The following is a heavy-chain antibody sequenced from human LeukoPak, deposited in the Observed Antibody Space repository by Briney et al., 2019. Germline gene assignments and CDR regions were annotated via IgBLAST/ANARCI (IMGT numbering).Heavy chain of an antibody. CDR1: GFTFSRYW. D-gene: IGHD1-14*01. Sequence: GRSLSLSCAVSGFTFSRYWMSWVRQAPGKGLEWVGNIKEDGSEKYYVDSVKGRFTISRDNAKNSLYLQMNSLRAEDTAVYYCARDSFETDIDYWGQGTLVTVSS. CDR2: IKEDGSEK. V-gene: IGHV3-7*01. CDR3: ARDSFETDIDY. J-gene: IGHJ4*02.